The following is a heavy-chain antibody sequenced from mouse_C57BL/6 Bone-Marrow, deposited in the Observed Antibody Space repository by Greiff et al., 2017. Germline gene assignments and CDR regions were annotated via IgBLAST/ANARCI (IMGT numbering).Heavy chain of an antibody. Sequence: VQLKQSGPVLVKPGASVKMSCKASGYTFTDYYMNWVKQSHGKSLEWIGVINPYNGGTSYNQKFKGKATLTVDKSSSTAYMELNSLTSEDSAVYYCAKAYYSNRFAYWGQGTLVTVSA. J-gene: IGHJ3*01. CDR3: AKAYYSNRFAY. D-gene: IGHD2-5*01. CDR2: INPYNGGT. CDR1: GYTFTDYY. V-gene: IGHV1-19*01.